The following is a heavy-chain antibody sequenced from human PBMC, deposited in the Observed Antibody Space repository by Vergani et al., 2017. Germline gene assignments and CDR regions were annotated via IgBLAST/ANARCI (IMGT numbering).Heavy chain of an antibody. CDR2: IKSTFDRGTT. Sequence: EVQLVESGGGIVKPGGSLRLPCVASGFSFRNAWTNWVRRTPGKGLEWVGRIKSTFDRGTTDYAAAVKGRFTMSRDDSKNTLFLQMNGLKTEDIGVYYCTTDPRYCGDGSCYWLRDHHYYGMDVWGQGTTVTVSS. D-gene: IGHD2-21*01. CDR3: TTDPRYCGDGSCYWLRDHHYYGMDV. CDR1: GFSFRNAW. J-gene: IGHJ6*02. V-gene: IGHV3-15*07.